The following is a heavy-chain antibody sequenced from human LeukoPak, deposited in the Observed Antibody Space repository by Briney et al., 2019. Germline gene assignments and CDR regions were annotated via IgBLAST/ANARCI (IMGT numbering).Heavy chain of an antibody. J-gene: IGHJ6*02. D-gene: IGHD2-2*01. CDR2: IYTSGST. V-gene: IGHV4-61*02. CDR1: GGSISSGSYY. Sequence: PSQTLSLTCTVSGGSISSGSYYWSWIRQPAGKGLEWIGRIYTSGSTNYNPSLKSRVTISVDTSKNQFSLKLSSVTAADTAVYYCARLAAMRGMDVWGQGTTVTVSS. CDR3: ARLAAMRGMDV.